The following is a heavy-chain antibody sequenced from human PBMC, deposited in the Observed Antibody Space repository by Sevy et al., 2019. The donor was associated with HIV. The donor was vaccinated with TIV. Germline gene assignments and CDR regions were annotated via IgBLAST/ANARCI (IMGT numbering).Heavy chain of an antibody. CDR1: GFTFSTHA. D-gene: IGHD1-26*01. CDR2: ISYEGTET. V-gene: IGHV3-30-3*01. J-gene: IGHJ4*01. Sequence: GSLRLSCAASGFTFSTHAMHWVRQAPGKGLEWVAVISYEGTETFYAASVEGRFTISRDNSKNMLSLQINSLRPEDTAVYYCARDGGYSVKWYPLYWGHGTLVTVSS. CDR3: ARDGGYSVKWYPLY.